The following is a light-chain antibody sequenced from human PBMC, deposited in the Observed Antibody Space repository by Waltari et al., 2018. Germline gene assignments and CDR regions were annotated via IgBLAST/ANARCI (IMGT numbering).Light chain of an antibody. CDR1: ESVSSN. J-gene: IGKJ4*01. CDR2: GAS. V-gene: IGKV3-15*01. Sequence: EIVMTQSPATLSVSPGERATLSCRARESVSSNVAWYQQNPGQAPRLLIYGASTRATGVPAKFRGSGSGTDFTLTISSLQSEDFAVYYCQQYYHWVAFGGGTWVQIK. CDR3: QQYYHWVA.